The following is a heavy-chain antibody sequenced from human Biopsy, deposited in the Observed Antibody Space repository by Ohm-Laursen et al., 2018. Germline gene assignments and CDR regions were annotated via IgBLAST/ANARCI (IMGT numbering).Heavy chain of an antibody. CDR1: GFTFGDAW. CDR3: STGGGDFYYNGIDV. D-gene: IGHD3-16*01. CDR2: IKSKFDGETT. J-gene: IGHJ6*02. V-gene: IGHV3-15*01. Sequence: GTLSLTCAASGFTFGDAWMSWIRQAPGKGLEWVGRIKSKFDGETTDYAAPVKGRFIISRDDSKSTLFLQMNSLKVEDTGVYFCSTGGGDFYYNGIDVWGQGTTVTVSS.